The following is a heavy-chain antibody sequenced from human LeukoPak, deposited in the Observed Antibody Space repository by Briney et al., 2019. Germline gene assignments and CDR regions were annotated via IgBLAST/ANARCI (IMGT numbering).Heavy chain of an antibody. CDR1: GYTFTSNY. J-gene: IGHJ3*02. V-gene: IGHV1-46*01. Sequence: ASVKVSCKASGYTFTSNYMHWARQAPGQGLEWMGIINPSGGSTSYAQKFQGRVTMTRDMSTSTVYMDLSSLRSEDTAVYYCALSAGGSYPHNDAFDIWGQGTMVTVSS. CDR3: ALSAGGSYPHNDAFDI. CDR2: INPSGGST. D-gene: IGHD1-26*01.